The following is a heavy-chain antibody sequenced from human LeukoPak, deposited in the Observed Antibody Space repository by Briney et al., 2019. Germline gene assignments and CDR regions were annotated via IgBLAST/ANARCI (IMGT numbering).Heavy chain of an antibody. CDR1: GFTFNRYR. CDR2: ISYDGRYQ. J-gene: IGHJ3*02. D-gene: IGHD3-22*01. Sequence: GGSLRLSCAASGFTFNRYRLHWVRQASGKGLEWVAVISYDGRYQFYADSVKGRFTVSRDNSKNTLSLQMNSLRAEDTAVYHCARMMTDFDGSGHDIQRGAFDIWGQGTMVTVS. V-gene: IGHV3-30*04. CDR3: ARMMTDFDGSGHDIQRGAFDI.